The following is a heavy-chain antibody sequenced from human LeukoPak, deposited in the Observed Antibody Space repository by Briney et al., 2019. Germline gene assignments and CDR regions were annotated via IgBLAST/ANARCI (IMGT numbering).Heavy chain of an antibody. Sequence: PGGSLRLSCAASGFTFSSSAMSWVRQAPGKGLEWVSNISGSGSGGSTYYADSVKGRFTISRDNSKNMLYLQMDSLTAEDTAVYYCAREVGDSSGLYYYYYYMDVWGKGTTVTISS. V-gene: IGHV3-23*01. J-gene: IGHJ6*03. D-gene: IGHD3-22*01. CDR1: GFTFSSSA. CDR2: ISGSGSGGST. CDR3: AREVGDSSGLYYYYYYMDV.